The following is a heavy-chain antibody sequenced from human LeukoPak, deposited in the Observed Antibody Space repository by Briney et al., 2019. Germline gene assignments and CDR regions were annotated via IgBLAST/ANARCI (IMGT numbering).Heavy chain of an antibody. D-gene: IGHD1-26*01. Sequence: AGGSLRLSCAASGFIFSSYEMSWVRQAPGKGLEWVSYISSSGRTMYYADSVKGRFTVSRDNAKNSLYLQMNSLRAEDTAIYYCARDNYSGSRCFDHWGQGTLVTVSS. CDR1: GFIFSSYE. J-gene: IGHJ4*02. V-gene: IGHV3-48*03. CDR2: ISSSGRTM. CDR3: ARDNYSGSRCFDH.